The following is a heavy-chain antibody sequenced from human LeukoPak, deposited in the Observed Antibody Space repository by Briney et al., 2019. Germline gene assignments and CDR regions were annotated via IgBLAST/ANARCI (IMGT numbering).Heavy chain of an antibody. Sequence: SETLSLTCTVSGGSISNYYWSWIRQPPGKGLEWIGYIYYTGSTNYNPSLTSRVNISVDTSKNQFSLNLTSVTAADTAVYYCARWGSIAVARFDYWGQGTLITVSS. J-gene: IGHJ4*02. CDR2: IYYTGST. V-gene: IGHV4-59*01. D-gene: IGHD6-6*01. CDR1: GGSISNYY. CDR3: ARWGSIAVARFDY.